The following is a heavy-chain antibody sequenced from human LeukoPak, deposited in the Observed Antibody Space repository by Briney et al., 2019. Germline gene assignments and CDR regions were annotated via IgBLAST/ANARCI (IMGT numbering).Heavy chain of an antibody. CDR2: IIPIFGTA. Sequence: ASVKVSFKASGGTFSSYAISWVRQAPGQGREWMGGIIPIFGTANYAQKFQGRVTITADESTSTAYMELSSLRSEDTAVYYCARVYLPDYSSNWFDPWGQGTLVTVSS. D-gene: IGHD4-11*01. V-gene: IGHV1-69*13. CDR1: GGTFSSYA. CDR3: ARVYLPDYSSNWFDP. J-gene: IGHJ5*02.